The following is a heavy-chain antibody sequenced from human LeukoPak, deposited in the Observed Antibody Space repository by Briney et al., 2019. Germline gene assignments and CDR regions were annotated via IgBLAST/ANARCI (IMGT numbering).Heavy chain of an antibody. V-gene: IGHV1-69-2*01. Sequence: GASVKVSCKDSGYTFTDYYMHWVQQAPGKGLEWMGLVDPEDGETIYAEKFQGRVTITADTSTDTAYMELSSLRSEDTAVYYCATDPARLGYNWNYAASWGQGTLVTVSS. J-gene: IGHJ5*02. CDR2: VDPEDGET. D-gene: IGHD1-7*01. CDR3: ATDPARLGYNWNYAAS. CDR1: GYTFTDYY.